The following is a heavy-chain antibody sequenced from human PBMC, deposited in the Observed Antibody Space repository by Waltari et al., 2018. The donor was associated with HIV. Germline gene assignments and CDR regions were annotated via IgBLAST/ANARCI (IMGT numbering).Heavy chain of an antibody. CDR1: GGSISTYF. Sequence: QVQLQESGPGLVKPSETLSLTCTVSGGSISTYFWSWIRQPPVKGLEWIGYIFYSGTTNYNPSLKSRVSISVDTSKNQFSLKLSSVTAADTAVYYCARSRAAAGLDYWGQGALVTVSS. CDR2: IFYSGTT. CDR3: ARSRAAAGLDY. V-gene: IGHV4-59*01. J-gene: IGHJ4*02. D-gene: IGHD6-13*01.